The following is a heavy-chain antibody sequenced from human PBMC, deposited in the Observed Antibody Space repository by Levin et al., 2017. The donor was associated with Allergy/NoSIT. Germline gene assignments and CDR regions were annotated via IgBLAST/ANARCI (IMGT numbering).Heavy chain of an antibody. CDR1: AYSISSTFY. J-gene: IGHJ2*01. CDR2: IYHTGST. Sequence: SETLSLTCAVSAYSISSTFYWAWIRQPPGKGLEWIGTIYHTGSTYYNPPLKSRVTVSVDTSKNQFYLKLSSVTAADTAVYYCARVDPCSGPTCYTDWFFDLWGRGTLVTVSS. D-gene: IGHD2-2*02. CDR3: ARVDPCSGPTCYTDWFFDL. V-gene: IGHV4-38-2*01.